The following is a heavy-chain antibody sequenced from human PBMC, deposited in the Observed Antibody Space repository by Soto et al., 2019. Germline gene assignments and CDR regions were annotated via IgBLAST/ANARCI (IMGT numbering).Heavy chain of an antibody. V-gene: IGHV4-31*03. CDR1: GDSMRSGAYY. CDR3: ASTYSGYLDI. Sequence: SETLSLTSSVSGDSMRSGAYYWSWIRQRPGKGLEWIAYIYHSGDTHYNPSLRSRITISVDTSKNQFSLKLTSATDADTAVYYCASTYSGYLDIWGQVTLFTV. D-gene: IGHD3-22*01. J-gene: IGHJ4*02. CDR2: IYHSGDT.